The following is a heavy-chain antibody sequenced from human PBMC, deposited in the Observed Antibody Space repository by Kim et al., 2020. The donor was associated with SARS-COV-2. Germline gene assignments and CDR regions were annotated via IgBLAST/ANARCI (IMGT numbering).Heavy chain of an antibody. J-gene: IGHJ6*02. V-gene: IGHV3-33*01. Sequence: YAAAVKGRFTISRDNYENTLYLQMNSLRAGDTAVYYCARTLVLSGYYGMDVWGQGTTVTVSS. CDR3: ARTLVLSGYYGMDV. D-gene: IGHD3-10*01.